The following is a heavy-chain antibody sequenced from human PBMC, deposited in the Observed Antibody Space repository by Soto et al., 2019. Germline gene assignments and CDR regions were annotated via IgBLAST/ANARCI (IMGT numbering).Heavy chain of an antibody. CDR3: ASLQVPGNFDY. CDR1: GGSIRSSNYY. V-gene: IGHV4-39*01. J-gene: IGHJ4*02. D-gene: IGHD6-13*01. CDR2: IDYSGDT. Sequence: SETLSLTGTVSGGSIRSSNYYWAWVRQPPGKGLEWIANIDYSGDTYFHPSLRSRLTVSVDTSKNQFSLKLSSLTAADTAMYYCASLQVPGNFDYWGQGTLVTVSS.